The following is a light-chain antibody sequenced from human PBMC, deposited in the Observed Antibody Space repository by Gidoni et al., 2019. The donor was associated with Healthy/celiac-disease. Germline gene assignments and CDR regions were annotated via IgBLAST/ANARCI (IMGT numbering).Light chain of an antibody. Sequence: PSSLSASVGDRVTITCRASQSISSYLNWYQQKPGKAPKLLIYAASSLQSGVPSRFSGSGSGTDFTLTISSLQPEDFATYYCQQSYSTLLTFXGXTKVXIK. CDR1: QSISSY. J-gene: IGKJ4*01. CDR2: AAS. CDR3: QQSYSTLLT. V-gene: IGKV1-39*01.